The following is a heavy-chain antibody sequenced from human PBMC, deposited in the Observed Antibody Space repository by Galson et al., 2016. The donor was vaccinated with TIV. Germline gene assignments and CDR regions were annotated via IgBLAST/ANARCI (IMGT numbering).Heavy chain of an antibody. V-gene: IGHV1-2*02. CDR1: GYTFTGFY. D-gene: IGHD3-9*01. CDR2: INPDSGGT. CDR3: ARGFGVLTGNYLPKDFDY. Sequence: SVKVSCKASGYTFTGFYMYWVRQAPGQGLEWMGWINPDSGGTNYAQKFQGRVSMTRDTPITTAYLELSGLRSDDTAVYYCARGFGVLTGNYLPKDFDYWGQGTLATVSS. J-gene: IGHJ4*02.